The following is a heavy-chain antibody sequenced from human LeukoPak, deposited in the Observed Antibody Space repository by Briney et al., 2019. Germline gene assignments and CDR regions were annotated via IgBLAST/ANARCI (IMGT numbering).Heavy chain of an antibody. J-gene: IGHJ4*02. CDR3: AFGTYSGYEWDY. V-gene: IGHV3-74*01. CDR2: ISNSGSRI. Sequence: PGGSLRLSCAASGFTFNTYWMHWVRQAPGKGLVWVSYISNSGSRITYADSVKGRFTISRDNAKHTLYLQMNSLRAEDTAVYYCAFGTYSGYEWDYWGRGTLVTVSS. D-gene: IGHD5-12*01. CDR1: GFTFNTYW.